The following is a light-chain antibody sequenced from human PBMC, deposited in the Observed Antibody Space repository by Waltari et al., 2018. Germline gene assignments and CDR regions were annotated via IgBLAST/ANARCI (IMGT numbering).Light chain of an antibody. CDR1: QSLLHSNGYNY. CDR3: MQALQTPPWT. CDR2: LGS. Sequence: DIVMTQSPLSLPVTPGEPASISCRSSQSLLHSNGYNYLDWYLQKPGQSPQLLIYLGSNRASGVPDRFSGSGSGTDFTLKISRVEAEDVGVYYCMQALQTPPWTFGQGT. J-gene: IGKJ1*01. V-gene: IGKV2-28*01.